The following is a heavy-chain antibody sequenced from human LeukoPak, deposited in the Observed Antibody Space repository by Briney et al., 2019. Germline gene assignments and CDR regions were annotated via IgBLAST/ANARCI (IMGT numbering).Heavy chain of an antibody. CDR1: GFTFSDYY. CDR3: ASLRGVNR. V-gene: IGHV3-11*01. CDR2: ISSSGTTI. D-gene: IGHD3-10*01. Sequence: GGSLRLSCAASGFTFSDYYMSWICQPPGKGLEWVSYISSSGTTIYYADSVRGRFIVSRDNAKNSLYLQMDSLSAEDTAVYYCASLRGVNRWGQGTLVTVSS. J-gene: IGHJ4*02.